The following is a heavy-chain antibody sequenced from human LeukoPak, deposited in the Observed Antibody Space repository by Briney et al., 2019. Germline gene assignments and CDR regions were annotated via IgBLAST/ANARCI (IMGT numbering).Heavy chain of an antibody. J-gene: IGHJ4*02. CDR3: TTDREDNFDY. D-gene: IGHD5-24*01. V-gene: IGHV3-15*01. CDR2: IKGKTDGGTT. Sequence: GGSLRLSCAASGFTFSNAWMSWVRQAPGRGREWVGRIKGKTDGGTTDYAAPVKGRFTISRDDSKNTLYLQMNSLKTEDTAVYYCTTDREDNFDYWGQGTLVTVS. CDR1: GFTFSNAW.